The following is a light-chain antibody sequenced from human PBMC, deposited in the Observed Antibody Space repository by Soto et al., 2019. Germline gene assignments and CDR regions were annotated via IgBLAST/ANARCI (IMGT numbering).Light chain of an antibody. CDR2: DVT. CDR1: SSDVGGYDH. V-gene: IGLV2-14*03. Sequence: QSALTQPASVSGSPGQSITISCTGTSSDVGGYDHVSWYQQHPGKAPKLIIYDVTVRPSGISRRFSGSKSDNTASLAVSGLQPEDEADYYCSSYTNKDTLLFGGGTNSPS. J-gene: IGLJ3*02. CDR3: SSYTNKDTLL.